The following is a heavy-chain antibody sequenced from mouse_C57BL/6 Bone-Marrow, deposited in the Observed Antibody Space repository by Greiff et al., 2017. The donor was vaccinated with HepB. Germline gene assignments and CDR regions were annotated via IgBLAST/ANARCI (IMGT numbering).Heavy chain of an antibody. V-gene: IGHV5-17*01. J-gene: IGHJ1*03. CDR1: GFTFSDYG. Sequence: EVKLMESGGGLVKPGGSLKLSCAASGFTFSDYGMHWVRQAPEKGLEWVAYIGSGSSTIYYADTVKGRFTITRDNAKNTLFLQMTSLRSEDTAMYYCVRGYYGSSPYWYFDVWGTGTTVTVSS. CDR2: IGSGSSTI. CDR3: VRGYYGSSPYWYFDV. D-gene: IGHD1-1*01.